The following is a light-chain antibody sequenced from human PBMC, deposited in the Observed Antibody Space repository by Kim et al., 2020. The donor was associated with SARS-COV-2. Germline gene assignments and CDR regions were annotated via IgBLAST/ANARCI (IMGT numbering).Light chain of an antibody. CDR3: LISHSDTRV. Sequence: QAVVTQEPSLTVSPGGTVTLTCGSSTGAVTSAHYPYWFQQKPGQAPRTLIYDTSNRKSWTPARFSGSLLGGRAALTLSGAQPEDEAEYYCLISHSDTRVFGGGTQLTVL. J-gene: IGLJ3*02. CDR2: DTS. V-gene: IGLV7-46*01. CDR1: TGAVTSAHY.